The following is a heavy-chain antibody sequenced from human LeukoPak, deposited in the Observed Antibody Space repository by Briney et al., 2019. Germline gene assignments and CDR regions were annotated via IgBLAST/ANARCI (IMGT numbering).Heavy chain of an antibody. CDR3: AREGIGVVVPAAIGWFDP. Sequence: GASVKVSCKASGYTFTGYYMHWVRQAPGQGLEWIGWINPNSGGTNYAQKFQGRVTMTRDTSISTAYMELSRLRSDDTAVYYCAREGIGVVVPAAIGWFDPWGQGTLVTVSS. D-gene: IGHD2-2*01. V-gene: IGHV1-2*02. J-gene: IGHJ5*02. CDR2: INPNSGGT. CDR1: GYTFTGYY.